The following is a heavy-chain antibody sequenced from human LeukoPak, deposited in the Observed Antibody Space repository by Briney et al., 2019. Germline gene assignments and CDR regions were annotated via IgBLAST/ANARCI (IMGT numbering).Heavy chain of an antibody. Sequence: PSETLSPTCSVSGDSLNSATYFWTWIRQPAGKGLEWIGRIHTTGTNYNPSLKSRVTISVDTSRNQFSLNLSSVTAADTAVYYCARLQDYYDTTGSNYYYIDVWGQGTTVAVSS. J-gene: IGHJ6*03. D-gene: IGHD3-22*01. V-gene: IGHV4-61*02. CDR2: IHTTGT. CDR3: ARLQDYYDTTGSNYYYIDV. CDR1: GDSLNSATYF.